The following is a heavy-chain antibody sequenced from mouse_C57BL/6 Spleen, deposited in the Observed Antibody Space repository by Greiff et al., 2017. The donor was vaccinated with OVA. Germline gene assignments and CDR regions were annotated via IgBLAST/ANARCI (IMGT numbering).Heavy chain of an antibody. J-gene: IGHJ4*01. CDR1: GYTFTDYY. V-gene: IGHV1-76*01. CDR3: ARQLRLDYYAMDY. Sequence: VKLQESGAELVRPGASVKLSCKASGYTFTDYYINWVKQRPGQGLEWIARIYPGSGNTYYNEKFKGKATLTAEKSSSTAYMQLSSLTSEDSAVYFCARQLRLDYYAMDYWGQGTSVTVSS. CDR2: IYPGSGNT. D-gene: IGHD3-2*02.